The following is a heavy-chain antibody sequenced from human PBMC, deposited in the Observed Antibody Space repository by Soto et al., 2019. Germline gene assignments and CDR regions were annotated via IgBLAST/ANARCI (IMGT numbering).Heavy chain of an antibody. CDR3: ARESGYFDWPTDAFDI. Sequence: QVQLVQSGAEVKKPGASVKVSCKASGYTFTSYGISWVRQAPGQGLEWMGWISAYNGNTNYAQKLQGRVTMTTDTSTSTGYMELRSLRSDDTAVYYCARESGYFDWPTDAFDIWGQGTMVTVSS. J-gene: IGHJ3*02. CDR1: GYTFTSYG. CDR2: ISAYNGNT. D-gene: IGHD3-9*01. V-gene: IGHV1-18*01.